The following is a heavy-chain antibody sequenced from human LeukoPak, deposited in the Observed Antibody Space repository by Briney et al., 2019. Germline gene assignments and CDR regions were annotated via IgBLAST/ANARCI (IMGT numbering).Heavy chain of an antibody. D-gene: IGHD6-19*01. CDR1: GFTFSTYA. V-gene: IGHV3-30-3*01. J-gene: IGHJ3*02. CDR3: ARDLAAVAFQDAFDI. Sequence: GGSLRLSWAASGFTFSTYAIHGVRQAPGKGREGVAVILYDGSKTYYAASVKGRFTISRDNSKNTLYLQMNSLRADETAVYYCARDLAAVAFQDAFDIWGQGTMVTVSS. CDR2: ILYDGSKT.